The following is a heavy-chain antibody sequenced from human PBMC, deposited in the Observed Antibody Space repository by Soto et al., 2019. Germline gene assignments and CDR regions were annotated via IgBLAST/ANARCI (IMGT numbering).Heavy chain of an antibody. J-gene: IGHJ5*02. CDR3: ARSRLYCSSTSCSNWFDP. Sequence: SGPTLVNPTQTLTLTCTFSGFSLSTGGMRVSWIRQPPGKALEWLARIDWDDDKFYSTSLKTSHTISNDTSKNQVVHTMTNMVPVDTATYCCARSRLYCSSTSCSNWFDPWGQGTLVTVSS. CDR2: IDWDDDK. D-gene: IGHD2-2*01. V-gene: IGHV2-70*04. CDR1: GFSLSTGGMR.